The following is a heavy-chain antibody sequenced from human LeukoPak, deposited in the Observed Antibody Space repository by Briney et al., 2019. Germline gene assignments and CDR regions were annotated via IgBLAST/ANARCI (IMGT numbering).Heavy chain of an antibody. D-gene: IGHD6-13*01. CDR1: GFTFSSSA. CDR3: AREEYSSSWYYYYYMDV. Sequence: PGGSLRLSCAASGFTFSSSAMSWVRQAPGKGLEWVSSISGSGSGGSTYYADSVKGRFTISRDNAKNSLYLQMNSLRAEDTAVYYCAREEYSSSWYYYYYMDVWGKGTTVTVSS. CDR2: ISGSGSGGST. V-gene: IGHV3-23*01. J-gene: IGHJ6*03.